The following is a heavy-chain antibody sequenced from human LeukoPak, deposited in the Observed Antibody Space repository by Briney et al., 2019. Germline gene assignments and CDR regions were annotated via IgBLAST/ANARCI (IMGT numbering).Heavy chain of an antibody. CDR1: GFTFSSYE. CDR2: ISSSGSTI. J-gene: IGHJ1*01. D-gene: IGHD3-22*01. CDR3: AVGDYYDSSGYYRAFQH. V-gene: IGHV3-48*03. Sequence: GGSLRLSCAASGFTFSSYEMNWVRKAPGKGLEWVSYISSSGSTIYYADSVKGRFTISRDNAKNSLYLQMNSLRAEDTAVYYCAVGDYYDSSGYYRAFQHWGQGTLVTVSS.